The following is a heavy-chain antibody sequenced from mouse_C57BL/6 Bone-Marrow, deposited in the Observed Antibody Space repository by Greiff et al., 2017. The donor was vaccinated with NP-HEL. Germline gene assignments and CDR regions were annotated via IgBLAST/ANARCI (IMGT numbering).Heavy chain of an antibody. CDR1: GFSLSTFGMG. Sequence: QVQLKQSGPGILQPSQTLSLTCSFSGFSLSTFGMGVGWIRQPSGKGLEWLAHIWWDDDKYYNPALKSRLTIPKDTSKNQVFLKIANVDTADTATYYCARIDPNALITTVGYYFDYWGQGTTLTVSS. D-gene: IGHD1-1*01. V-gene: IGHV8-8*01. CDR2: IWWDDDK. CDR3: ARIDPNALITTVGYYFDY. J-gene: IGHJ2*01.